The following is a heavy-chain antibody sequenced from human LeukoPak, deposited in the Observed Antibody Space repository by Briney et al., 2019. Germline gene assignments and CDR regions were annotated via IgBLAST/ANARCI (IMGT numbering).Heavy chain of an antibody. J-gene: IGHJ5*02. CDR3: AKAAPYYDILTGQS. CDR1: GFTFSTYA. CDR2: ISGSGGST. D-gene: IGHD3-9*01. V-gene: IGHV3-23*01. Sequence: PGGSLRLSCAASGFTFSTYAMNWVRQAPGKGLEWVSGISGSGGSTYYADSVKGRFTISRDNSKNTLYLQMNSLRAEDTAVYYCAKAAPYYDILTGQSWGQGTLVTVSS.